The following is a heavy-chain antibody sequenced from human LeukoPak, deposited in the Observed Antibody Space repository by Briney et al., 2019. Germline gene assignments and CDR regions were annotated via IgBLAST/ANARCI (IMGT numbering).Heavy chain of an antibody. CDR2: ISGSGGST. D-gene: IGHD1-26*01. Sequence: GGSLRLSCAASGFTFSSYAMSWVRQAPGKGLERVSAISGSGGSTYYADSVKGRFTISRDNSKNTLYLQMNSLRAEDTAVCYCAESGSFVSGFDYWGQGTLVTVSS. CDR3: AESGSFVSGFDY. V-gene: IGHV3-23*01. CDR1: GFTFSSYA. J-gene: IGHJ4*02.